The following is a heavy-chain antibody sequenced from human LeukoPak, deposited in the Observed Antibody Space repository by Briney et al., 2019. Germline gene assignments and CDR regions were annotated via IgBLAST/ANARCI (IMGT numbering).Heavy chain of an antibody. V-gene: IGHV1-8*01. J-gene: IGHJ4*02. CDR2: MNPNSGNT. Sequence: ASVKVSCKASGYTFTSYDINWVRQATGQGLEWMGWMNPNSGNTGYAQKFQGRVTMTRNTSISTAYMELSSLRSEDTAAYYCARTSGYYYFFDYWGQGTLVTVSS. CDR1: GYTFTSYD. CDR3: ARTSGYYYFFDY. D-gene: IGHD3-22*01.